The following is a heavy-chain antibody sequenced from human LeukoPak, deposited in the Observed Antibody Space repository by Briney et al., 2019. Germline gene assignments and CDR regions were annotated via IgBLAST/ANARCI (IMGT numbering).Heavy chain of an antibody. CDR2: ISYDGSNK. D-gene: IGHD4-17*01. CDR1: GFTFSSYG. V-gene: IGHV3-30*03. Sequence: GGSLRLSCAASGFTFSSYGMHWVRQAPGKGLEWVAVISYDGSNKYYADSVKGRFTISRDNSKNTLYLQMNSLRAEDTAVYYLATPILGRRGSTGTNDYGGQEPLVPVP. J-gene: IGHJ4*02. CDR3: ATPILGRRGSTGTNDY.